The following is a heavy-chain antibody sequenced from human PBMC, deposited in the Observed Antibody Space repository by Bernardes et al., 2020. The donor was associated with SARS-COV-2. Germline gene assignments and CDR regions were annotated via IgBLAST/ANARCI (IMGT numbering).Heavy chain of an antibody. CDR3: APGDYGN. Sequence: GGSLRLSCAASGFTFDDYAMHWVRQAPGKGLEWVSGISWNSGSIGYADSVKGRFTISRDNAKNSLYLQMNSLRAEDTALYYCAPGDYGNWGQGTLVTVSS. J-gene: IGHJ4*02. CDR1: GFTFDDYA. CDR2: ISWNSGSI. D-gene: IGHD4-17*01. V-gene: IGHV3-9*01.